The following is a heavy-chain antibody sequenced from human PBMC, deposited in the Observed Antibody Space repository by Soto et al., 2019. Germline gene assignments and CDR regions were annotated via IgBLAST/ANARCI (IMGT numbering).Heavy chain of an antibody. CDR1: GFTFSSDW. CDR3: VRGTRAQGLDH. CDR2: IKGDGSEK. Sequence: PGGSLRLSCAASGFTFSSDWINWVRQTPGKGLEWVANIKGDGSEKYYVDPLKGRFTISRDNAKNSLYLHMNSLRAEDTAVYYCVRGTRAQGLDHWGQGTLVTVSS. V-gene: IGHV3-7*01. J-gene: IGHJ4*02.